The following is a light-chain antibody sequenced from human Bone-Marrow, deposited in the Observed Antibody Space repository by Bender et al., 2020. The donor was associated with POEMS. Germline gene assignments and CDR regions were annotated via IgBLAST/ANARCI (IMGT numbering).Light chain of an antibody. CDR3: SSWDDSLSGWV. Sequence: QSVLTQPPSVSAAPGQKVTISCSGSSSNIGNNYVSWFQQLPGTAPKLLIYDNDKRPSGVPDRFSGSKSGTSASLAISDIQSEDEGDYYCSSWDDSLSGWVFGGGTKLTVL. J-gene: IGLJ3*02. V-gene: IGLV1-51*01. CDR2: DND. CDR1: SSNIGNNY.